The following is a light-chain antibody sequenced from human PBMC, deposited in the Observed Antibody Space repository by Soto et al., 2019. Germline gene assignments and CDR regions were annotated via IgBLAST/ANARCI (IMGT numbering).Light chain of an antibody. J-gene: IGLJ2*01. CDR2: EDN. V-gene: IGLV1-51*01. Sequence: QSVLTQPPSVSAAPGQKLTISCSGSSSNIGSNSVSWYQQFPGTAPKLLIYEDNKRPSGIPDRFSGSKSGTSATLGITGLQTGDEADYYCGALDSSLSAGQFGGGTKLTVL. CDR1: SSNIGSNS. CDR3: GALDSSLSAGQ.